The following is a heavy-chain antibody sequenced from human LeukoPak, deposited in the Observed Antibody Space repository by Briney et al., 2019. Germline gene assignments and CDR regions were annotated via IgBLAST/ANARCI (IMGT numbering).Heavy chain of an antibody. V-gene: IGHV4-59*08. CDR2: IYYSGST. D-gene: IGHD3-9*01. CDR3: ARHVTDILNGYYNLSP. J-gene: IGHJ5*02. Sequence: SETLSLTCTVSGGSISSYYWSWIRQPPGKGLEWIGYIYYSGSTNYNPSLKSRVTISVDTSKNQFSLKLSSVTAADTAVYYCARHVTDILNGYYNLSPWGQGALVTVSS. CDR1: GGSISSYY.